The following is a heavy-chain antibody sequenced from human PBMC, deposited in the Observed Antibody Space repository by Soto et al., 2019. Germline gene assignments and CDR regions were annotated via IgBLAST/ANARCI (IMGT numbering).Heavy chain of an antibody. CDR3: SICPQNCITSSPCCLFFDY. Sequence: ASVKVSCKASGYTFTGYYMHWVRQAPGQGLEWMGWINPNSGGTNYAQKFQGWVTMTRDTSISTAYMELSSLRSEDTAVYYCSICPQNCITSSPCCLFFDYWGQGTLVTVSS. D-gene: IGHD3-10*01. V-gene: IGHV1-2*04. CDR1: GYTFTGYY. J-gene: IGHJ4*02. CDR2: INPNSGGT.